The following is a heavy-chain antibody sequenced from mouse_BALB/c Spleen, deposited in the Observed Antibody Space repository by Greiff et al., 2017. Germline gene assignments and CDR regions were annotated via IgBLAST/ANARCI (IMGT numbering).Heavy chain of an antibody. Sequence: EVQLQQSGAELVRPGALVKLSCKASGFNIKDYYMHWVKQRPEQGLEWIGWIDPENGNTIYDPKFQGKASITADTSSNTAYLQLNSLTSEDTAVYYCARPYDYWYFDVWGAGTTVTVSS. V-gene: IGHV14-1*02. CDR3: ARPYDYWYFDV. CDR1: GFNIKDYY. D-gene: IGHD2-3*01. CDR2: IDPENGNT. J-gene: IGHJ1*01.